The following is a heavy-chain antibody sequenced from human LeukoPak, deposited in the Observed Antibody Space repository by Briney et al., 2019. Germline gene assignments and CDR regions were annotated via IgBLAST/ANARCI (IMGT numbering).Heavy chain of an antibody. D-gene: IGHD2-15*01. J-gene: IGHJ4*02. Sequence: GESLQISGQSSGSIFTSYWIGWGRQLPGKGVEWMGIIYTGDSDTKDSPSFQGQVTMSADKSISTAYLQWSSLKASDTAMYYCARGSLASSGGSFFDYWGQGTLVTVSS. V-gene: IGHV5-51*01. CDR2: IYTGDSDT. CDR1: GSIFTSYW. CDR3: ARGSLASSGGSFFDY.